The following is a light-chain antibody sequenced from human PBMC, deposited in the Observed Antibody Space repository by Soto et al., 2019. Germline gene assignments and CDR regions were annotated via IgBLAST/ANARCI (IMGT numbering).Light chain of an antibody. V-gene: IGKV1-5*01. CDR1: QSVSGW. CDR3: QQYETFSGT. CDR2: DAS. Sequence: DIQMTQSPSTLSASVGDTVTVTCRASQSVSGWLAWYQQKPGEAPKILIYDASALPRGVPSRFRGSGSGTKCTLTIARLQPDDFATYYCQQYETFSGTFGPGTKVDIK. J-gene: IGKJ1*01.